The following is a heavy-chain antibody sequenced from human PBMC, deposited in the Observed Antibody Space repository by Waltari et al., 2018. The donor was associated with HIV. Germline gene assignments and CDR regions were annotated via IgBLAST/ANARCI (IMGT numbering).Heavy chain of an antibody. Sequence: QVQQQEARPGPAKPFQTLSPTSTAPGGPIRNGRSYCTCIRQPAGKGLEWIGRMYSSGNTNYTPSLKSRVTISVDTSKNQFSLKLSSVTAADTAVYYCARGRFEGYILYYYYGMDVWGQGTTVSVSS. CDR3: ARGRFEGYILYYYYGMDV. CDR1: GGPIRNGRSY. CDR2: MYSSGNT. D-gene: IGHD5-12*01. V-gene: IGHV4-61*02. J-gene: IGHJ6*02.